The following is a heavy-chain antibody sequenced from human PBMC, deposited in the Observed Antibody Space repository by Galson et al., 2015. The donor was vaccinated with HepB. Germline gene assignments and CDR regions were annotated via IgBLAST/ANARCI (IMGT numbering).Heavy chain of an antibody. J-gene: IGHJ4*02. CDR2: ISYDGSNK. V-gene: IGHV3-30-3*01. D-gene: IGHD3-10*01. Sequence: SLRLSCAASGFTFSSYAMHWVRQAPGKGLEWVAVISYDGSNKYYADSVKGRFTISRDNSKNTLYLQMNSLRAEDTAVYYCARDSSGEWRFDYWGQGTLVTVSS. CDR1: GFTFSSYA. CDR3: ARDSSGEWRFDY.